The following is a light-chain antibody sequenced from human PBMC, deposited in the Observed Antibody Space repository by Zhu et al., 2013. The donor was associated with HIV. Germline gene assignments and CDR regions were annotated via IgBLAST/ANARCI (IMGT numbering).Light chain of an antibody. CDR1: QSVLYSSNNKNY. CDR3: QQYNKWPPFT. CDR2: WAS. Sequence: DIVMTQSPDSLAVSLGERATINCKSSQSVLYSSNNKNYLAWYQQNPGQPPKLLIYWASTRESGVPDRFSGSGSGTDFTLTISSLQAEDVAVYYCQQYNKWPPFTFGPGTKVDIK. J-gene: IGKJ3*01. V-gene: IGKV4-1*01.